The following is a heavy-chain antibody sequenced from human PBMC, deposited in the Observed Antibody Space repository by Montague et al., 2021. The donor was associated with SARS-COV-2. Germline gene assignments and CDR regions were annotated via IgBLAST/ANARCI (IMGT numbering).Heavy chain of an antibody. CDR1: GDSISTYY. CDR2: IYYNGYT. D-gene: IGHD3-22*01. CDR3: TRGGATYYYDTSGYENAFDT. J-gene: IGHJ3*02. Sequence: SETLSLTCTVSGDSISTYYWSWIRQPPGKGLEWIGYIYYNGYTNYNPSLKSRVTISVGTSKNQFSLRLSSVTAADTAVYFCTRGGATYYYDTSGYENAFDTWGQGTMVTVSS. V-gene: IGHV4-59*01.